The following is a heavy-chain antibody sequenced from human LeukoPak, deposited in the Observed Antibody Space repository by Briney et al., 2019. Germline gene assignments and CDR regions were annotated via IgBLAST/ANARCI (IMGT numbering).Heavy chain of an antibody. CDR3: ARDPSGGSSGYYYYMDV. J-gene: IGHJ6*03. CDR1: GGSISSGGYY. Sequence: PSETLSLTCTVSGGSISSGGYYWSWIRQHPGKGLEWIGYIYYSGSTYYNPSLKSRVTISADTSKNQFSLKLSSVTAADTAVYYCARDPSGGSSGYYYYMDVWGKGTTVTVSS. V-gene: IGHV4-31*03. D-gene: IGHD3-22*01. CDR2: IYYSGST.